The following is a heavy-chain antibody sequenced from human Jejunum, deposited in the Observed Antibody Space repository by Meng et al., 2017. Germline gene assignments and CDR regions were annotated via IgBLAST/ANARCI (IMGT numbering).Heavy chain of an antibody. Sequence: GGSLRLSCVASGVNFNAFGMSWVRQAPGKGLEWVSGISASGYTAYYPDSMKGRFTIFRDNSKNTLYLQMYSLSPDDTAVYYCARDPGPTPVDAFDVWGQGTMVTVSS. J-gene: IGHJ3*01. CDR2: ISASGYTA. CDR3: ARDPGPTPVDAFDV. CDR1: GVNFNAFG. V-gene: IGHV3-23*01. D-gene: IGHD2-15*01.